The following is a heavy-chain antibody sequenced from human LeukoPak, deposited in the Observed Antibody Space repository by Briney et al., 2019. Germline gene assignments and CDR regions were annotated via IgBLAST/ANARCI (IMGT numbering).Heavy chain of an antibody. D-gene: IGHD6-19*01. V-gene: IGHV4-59*08. CDR2: IYYSGST. Sequence: SETLSLTCTVSGGSISSDYWSWLRQPPPKGLAWVAYIYYSGSTNYNPSLKSRVTISIDTSKNRFSLKLSSVTAADTAVYYCARRGYSSGWYYFDYWGQGTLVTVSS. CDR1: GGSISSDY. J-gene: IGHJ4*02. CDR3: ARRGYSSGWYYFDY.